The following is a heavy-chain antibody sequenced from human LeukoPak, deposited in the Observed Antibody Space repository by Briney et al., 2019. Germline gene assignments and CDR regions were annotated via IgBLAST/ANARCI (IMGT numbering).Heavy chain of an antibody. D-gene: IGHD4-23*01. CDR2: INHSGST. J-gene: IGHJ4*02. CDR1: GGSFSGYY. V-gene: IGHV4-34*01. CDR3: ARAKDYGGNAPCRADY. Sequence: KPSETLSLTCAVYGGSFSGYYWSWVRQPPGKGLEWIGEINHSGSTNYNPSLKSRVTISVDTSKNQFSLKLSSVTAADTAVYYCARAKDYGGNAPCRADYWGQGTLVTVSS.